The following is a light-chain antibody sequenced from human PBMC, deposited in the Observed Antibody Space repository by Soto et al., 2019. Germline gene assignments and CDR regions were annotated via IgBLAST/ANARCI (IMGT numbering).Light chain of an antibody. Sequence: QSALTQPPSASGSPGQSVTISCTAASSDVGGYNDVSWYQQHPGEAPKVVIYEVNKRPSGVPNRFSGSKSGNTASLTVSGLQAEDEADYYCTSYAASGKYVFGTGTQLTVL. CDR1: SSDVGGYND. CDR3: TSYAASGKYV. V-gene: IGLV2-8*01. CDR2: EVN. J-gene: IGLJ1*01.